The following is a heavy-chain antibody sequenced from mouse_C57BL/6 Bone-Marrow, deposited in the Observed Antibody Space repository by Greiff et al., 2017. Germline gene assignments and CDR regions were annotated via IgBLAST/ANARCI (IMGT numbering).Heavy chain of an antibody. D-gene: IGHD1-1*01. CDR3: ARFIGDY. CDR2: ISYDGSN. Sequence: DVHLVESGPGLVKPSQSLSLTCSVTGYSITSGYYWNWIRQFPGNKLEWMGYISYDGSNNYNPSLKNRISITRDTSKNQFFLKLNSVTTEDTATYYCARFIGDYWGQGTTLTVSS. J-gene: IGHJ2*01. V-gene: IGHV3-6*01. CDR1: GYSITSGYY.